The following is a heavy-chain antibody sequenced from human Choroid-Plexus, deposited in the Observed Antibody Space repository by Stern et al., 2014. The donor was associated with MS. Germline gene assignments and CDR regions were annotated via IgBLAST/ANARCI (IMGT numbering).Heavy chain of an antibody. V-gene: IGHV3-30*18. Sequence: VQLVESGGGVAQPGRPLILSCAASGFTFSNFGMHWVRQAPGKGLEWVALISYDGSDTYYADSAKGRFTIFRANSKNTLYMHMNSLRDEDTAVYYCAKDRQWSTYFFDYWGQGSLVTVSS. D-gene: IGHD2-15*01. CDR3: AKDRQWSTYFFDY. CDR1: GFTFSNFG. CDR2: ISYDGSDT. J-gene: IGHJ4*02.